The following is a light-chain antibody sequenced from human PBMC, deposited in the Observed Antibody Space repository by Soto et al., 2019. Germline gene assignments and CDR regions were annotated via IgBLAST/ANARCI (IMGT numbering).Light chain of an antibody. Sequence: AIRMTQSPSSFSASTGDRVTITCRASQGISSYLAWYQQKPGKAPKLLIYAASTLQSGVPSWFSGSGSGTDFTLTISCLQSEDFATYYCQQYYSYPPTFGQGTKVEIK. CDR2: AAS. CDR3: QQYYSYPPT. V-gene: IGKV1-8*01. J-gene: IGKJ1*01. CDR1: QGISSY.